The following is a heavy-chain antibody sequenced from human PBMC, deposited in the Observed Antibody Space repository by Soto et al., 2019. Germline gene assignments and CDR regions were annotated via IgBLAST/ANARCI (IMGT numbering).Heavy chain of an antibody. V-gene: IGHV3-21*01. CDR2: ISSSSSYI. J-gene: IGHJ4*02. D-gene: IGHD2-15*01. Sequence: GGSLRLSCAASGFTFSSYSMNWVRQAPGKGLEWVSSISSSSSYIYYADSVKGRFTISRDNAKNSLYLQMNSLRAEDTAVYYCASFDSMGQVVVAATDYWGQGTLVTVSS. CDR3: ASFDSMGQVVVAATDY. CDR1: GFTFSSYS.